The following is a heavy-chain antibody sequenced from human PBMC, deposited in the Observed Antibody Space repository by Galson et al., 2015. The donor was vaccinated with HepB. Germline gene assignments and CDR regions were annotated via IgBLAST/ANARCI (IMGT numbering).Heavy chain of an antibody. CDR3: ARSWVTARPYYFDS. CDR2: ISSSSRNI. CDR1: GFTFSTYN. Sequence: SLRLSCAASGFTFSTYNMNWVRQAPGKGLEWVSYISSSSRNIFYADSAEGRFTISRDNAKNSLYLRMNSLRAEDTAVYYCARSWVTARPYYFDSWGQGTLVTVSS. V-gene: IGHV3-48*01. J-gene: IGHJ4*02. D-gene: IGHD6-6*01.